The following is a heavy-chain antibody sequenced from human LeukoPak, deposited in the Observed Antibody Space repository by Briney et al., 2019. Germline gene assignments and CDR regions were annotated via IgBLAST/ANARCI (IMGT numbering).Heavy chain of an antibody. D-gene: IGHD6-13*01. CDR3: ARYSSSWHY. CDR2: INYDGGEK. Sequence: PGGSLRLSRAASGFTFSSYWMSWVRQAPGKGLEWVANINYDGGEKYYVGSVKGRFTISRDNAKNSLYLQMNSLRAEDTAVYYCARYSSSWHYWGQGTLVTVSS. V-gene: IGHV3-7*01. J-gene: IGHJ4*02. CDR1: GFTFSSYW.